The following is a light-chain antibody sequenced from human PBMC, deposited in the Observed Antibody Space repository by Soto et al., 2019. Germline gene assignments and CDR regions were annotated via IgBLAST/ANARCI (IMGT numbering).Light chain of an antibody. V-gene: IGKV1-5*03. CDR3: QQYNSYSIT. J-gene: IGKJ5*01. CDR2: KAS. CDR1: QSISSW. Sequence: IQVTQSRSTLSASVGGRVTITCRASQSISSWLAWYQQKPGKAPKLLIYKASSLESGVPSRFSGSGYGTEFNLTISSLQTDDFATYYCQQYNSYSITFGQGTRLEIK.